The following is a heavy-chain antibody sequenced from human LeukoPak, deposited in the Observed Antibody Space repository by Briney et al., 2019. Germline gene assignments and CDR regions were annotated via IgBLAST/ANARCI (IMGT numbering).Heavy chain of an antibody. D-gene: IGHD3-10*01. CDR1: GCAFTSYA. Sequence: ASVKVSCKASGCAFTSYAMHWVRQAPGQRLEWMGWIKAGNGNTKYSQKFQGRVTITRDTSASTTYMELSSLRSEDTAVYYCAGPIGGENYGSGSYPFDYWGQGTLVTVSS. V-gene: IGHV1-3*01. CDR3: AGPIGGENYGSGSYPFDY. CDR2: IKAGNGNT. J-gene: IGHJ4*02.